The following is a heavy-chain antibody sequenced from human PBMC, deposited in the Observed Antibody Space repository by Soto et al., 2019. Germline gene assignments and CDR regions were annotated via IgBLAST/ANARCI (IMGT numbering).Heavy chain of an antibody. CDR1: GFTFSSFF. V-gene: IGHV3-23*01. D-gene: IGHD4-17*01. Sequence: GGSLRLSCAASGFTFSSFFMSWVRQAPGKGLDWVSGIGANGGGTYYADSVKGRFIISRDNSKNTLYLQMNSLRAEDTAVYYYARDPNGDYLGAFDFWGQKTMVTVSS. CDR3: ARDPNGDYLGAFDF. J-gene: IGHJ3*01. CDR2: IGANGGGT.